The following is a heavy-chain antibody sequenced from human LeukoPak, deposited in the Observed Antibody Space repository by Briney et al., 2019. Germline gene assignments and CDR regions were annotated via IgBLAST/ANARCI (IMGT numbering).Heavy chain of an antibody. D-gene: IGHD1-1*01. J-gene: IGHJ4*02. Sequence: PGGSLRLSCAASGFTFSSFSMTWVRQAPGKGLEWVSYISSSSSTIYYADSVKGRFNISRDNAKNSLCLQMNSPRDEDTAVYYCARVGTTGIDFDYWGQGTLVTVPA. V-gene: IGHV3-48*02. CDR3: ARVGTTGIDFDY. CDR1: GFTFSSFS. CDR2: ISSSSSTI.